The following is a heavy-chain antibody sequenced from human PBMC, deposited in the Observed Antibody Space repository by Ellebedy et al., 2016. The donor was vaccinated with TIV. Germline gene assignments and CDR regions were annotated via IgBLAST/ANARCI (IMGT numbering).Heavy chain of an antibody. CDR1: GYTFTSYA. J-gene: IGHJ4*02. CDR2: INAGNGNT. D-gene: IGHD3-22*01. V-gene: IGHV1-3*01. CDR3: ARTTYYYDSSGSAYFDY. Sequence: ASVKVSCXASGYTFTSYAMHWVRQAPGQRLEWMGWINAGNGNTKYSQKFQGRVTITRDTSASTAYMELSSLRSEDTAVYYCARTTYYYDSSGSAYFDYWGQGTLVTVSS.